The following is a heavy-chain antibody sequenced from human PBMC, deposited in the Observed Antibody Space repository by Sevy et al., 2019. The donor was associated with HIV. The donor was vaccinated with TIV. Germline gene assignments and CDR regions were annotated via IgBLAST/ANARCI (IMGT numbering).Heavy chain of an antibody. CDR3: ARDHVKDGDLGDYYYYAMDV. CDR2: ISGSDSTI. V-gene: IGHV3-11*01. J-gene: IGHJ6*02. Sequence: GGSLRLSCAASGFTFSDYYMSWIRQAPGKGLEWLSYISGSDSTIYYADSVKGRFTISRDNSKNSLYLQMNSLRAEDTAVYYCARDHVKDGDLGDYYYYAMDVWGQGPTVTVSS. CDR1: GFTFSDYY. D-gene: IGHD4-17*01.